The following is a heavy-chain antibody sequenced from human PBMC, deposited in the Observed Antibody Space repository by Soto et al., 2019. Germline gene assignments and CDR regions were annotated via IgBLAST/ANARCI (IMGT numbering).Heavy chain of an antibody. CDR2: ISSSSSTI. CDR3: ASSRVGIAVAGAYYYGMDV. V-gene: IGHV3-48*02. D-gene: IGHD6-19*01. Sequence: PGGSLRLSCAASGFTFSSYSMNWVRQAPGKGLEWVSYISSSSSTIYYADSVKGRFTISRDNAKNSLYLQMNSLRDEDTAVYYCASSRVGIAVAGAYYYGMDVWGQGTTVTVSS. J-gene: IGHJ6*02. CDR1: GFTFSSYS.